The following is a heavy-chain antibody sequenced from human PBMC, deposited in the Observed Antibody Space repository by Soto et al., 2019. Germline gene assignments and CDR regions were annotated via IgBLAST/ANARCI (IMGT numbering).Heavy chain of an antibody. Sequence: EVQLLESGGGLAQPGGSLRLSCVASGFTFNSQAMGWVRQAPGKGLEWVSVISASGTITYYADSVNGRFTISSDSSKNTLYLQMDSLRAEDTALYYCAKKKTGGYLFDFWGQGTLVTVSS. D-gene: IGHD1-26*01. CDR1: GFTFNSQA. CDR2: ISASGTIT. V-gene: IGHV3-23*01. J-gene: IGHJ4*02. CDR3: AKKKTGGYLFDF.